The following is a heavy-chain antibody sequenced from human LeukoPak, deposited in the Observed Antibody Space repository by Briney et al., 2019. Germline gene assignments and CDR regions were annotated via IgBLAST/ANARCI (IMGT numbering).Heavy chain of an antibody. CDR3: ARAPAAAGTSDAFDI. D-gene: IGHD6-13*01. CDR1: GGSVSSYY. CDR2: IYYSGST. V-gene: IGHV4-59*02. Sequence: SETLSLTCTVSGGSVSSYYWSWIRQPRGKGLEWIGYIYYSGSTNYNPSLKSRVTISVDTSKNQFSLKLSSVAAADTAVYYCARAPAAAGTSDAFDIWGQGTMVTVSS. J-gene: IGHJ3*02.